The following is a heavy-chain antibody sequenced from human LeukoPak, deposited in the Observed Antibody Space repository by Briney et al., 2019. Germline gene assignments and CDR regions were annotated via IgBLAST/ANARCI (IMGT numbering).Heavy chain of an antibody. Sequence: SETLSLTCTVSGGSISSYYWGWIRQPPGKGLEWIGYIYYSGSTNYNPSLKSRVTISVDTSKNQFSLKLSSVTAADTAVYYCARGLGVAYYFDYWGQGTLVTVSS. CDR1: GGSISSYY. CDR3: ARGLGVAYYFDY. J-gene: IGHJ4*02. V-gene: IGHV4-59*01. D-gene: IGHD3-16*01. CDR2: IYYSGST.